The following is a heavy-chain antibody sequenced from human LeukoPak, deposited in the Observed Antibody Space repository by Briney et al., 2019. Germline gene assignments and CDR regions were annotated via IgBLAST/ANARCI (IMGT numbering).Heavy chain of an antibody. Sequence: GGSLRLSCAASGFTFSSYGMHWVRQAPGKGLEWVSVIYSGGSTYYADSVKGRFTISRDNSKNTLYLQMNSLRAEDTAVYYCAKLSSSYYGDFDYRGQGTLVTVSS. CDR3: AKLSSSYYGDFDY. D-gene: IGHD6-13*01. CDR2: IYSGGST. V-gene: IGHV3-66*04. J-gene: IGHJ4*02. CDR1: GFTFSSYG.